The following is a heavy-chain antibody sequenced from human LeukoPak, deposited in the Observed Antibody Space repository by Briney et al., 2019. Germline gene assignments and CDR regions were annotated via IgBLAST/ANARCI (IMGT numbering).Heavy chain of an antibody. D-gene: IGHD2-2*01. CDR1: GAFIDSHNW. Sequence: SGPGLVKPSGPLSLTCAVSGAFIDSHNWWSWVRQTPGKGLEWIAEIFHSGSTNYNPSLKSRVTISVDRSKNQFSLKLSSVTAADTAVYYCARGPRGTNLDYWGQGTLVTVSS. J-gene: IGHJ4*02. V-gene: IGHV4-4*02. CDR3: ARGPRGTNLDY. CDR2: IFHSGST.